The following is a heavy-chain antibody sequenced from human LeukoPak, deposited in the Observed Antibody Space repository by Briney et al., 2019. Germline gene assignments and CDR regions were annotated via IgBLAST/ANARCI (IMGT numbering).Heavy chain of an antibody. Sequence: ASVKVSCKASGYTLTGYYMHWVRQAPGQGLEWMGWINPNSGGTNYAQKFQGRVTMTRDTSISTAYMELSRLRSDDTAVYYCARASSPHYYGSGSFFVFGAFDIWGQGTMVTVSS. V-gene: IGHV1-2*02. J-gene: IGHJ3*02. D-gene: IGHD3-10*01. CDR2: INPNSGGT. CDR1: GYTLTGYY. CDR3: ARASSPHYYGSGSFFVFGAFDI.